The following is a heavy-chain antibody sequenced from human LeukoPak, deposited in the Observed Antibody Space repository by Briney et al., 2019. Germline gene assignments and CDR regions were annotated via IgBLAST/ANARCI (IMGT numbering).Heavy chain of an antibody. V-gene: IGHV4-59*12. J-gene: IGHJ5*02. CDR2: IYYSGST. Sequence: KPSETLSLTCTVSGGSMSPYHWGWIRQPPGKGLEWTGYIYYSGSTNYNPSLKSRVTISVDTSKNQFSLKLSSVTAADTAVYYCARTDCSSTSCCCFRENREPYNWFDPWGQGTLVTVSS. CDR3: ARTDCSSTSCCCFRENREPYNWFDP. D-gene: IGHD2-2*01. CDR1: GGSMSPYH.